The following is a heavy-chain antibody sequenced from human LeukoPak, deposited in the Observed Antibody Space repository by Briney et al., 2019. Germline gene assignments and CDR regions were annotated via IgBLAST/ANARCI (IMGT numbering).Heavy chain of an antibody. V-gene: IGHV4-39*07. Sequence: PSETLSLTCTVSGGAISNTSYYWGWIRQPPGNGLEWIGSASYSGSTYYNPSLESRVIISVDTSKNQFSLKLSSVTAADTAVYYCARAPGIMSGNWRFDYWGQGTLVTVSS. D-gene: IGHD3-16*01. CDR1: GGAISNTSYY. J-gene: IGHJ4*02. CDR2: ASYSGST. CDR3: ARAPGIMSGNWRFDY.